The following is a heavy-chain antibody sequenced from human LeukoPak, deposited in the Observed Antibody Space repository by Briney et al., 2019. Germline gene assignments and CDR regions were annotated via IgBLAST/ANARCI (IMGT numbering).Heavy chain of an antibody. CDR1: GYTFTSYG. Sequence: ASVKVSCKASGYTFTSYGISWVRQAPGQGPEWMGWISAYNGNTNYAQKLQGRVTMTTDTSTSTAYMELRSLRSDDTAVYYCARAGDSLRYFDWLSLPFDYWGQGTLVTVSS. J-gene: IGHJ4*02. D-gene: IGHD3-9*01. CDR3: ARAGDSLRYFDWLSLPFDY. CDR2: ISAYNGNT. V-gene: IGHV1-18*01.